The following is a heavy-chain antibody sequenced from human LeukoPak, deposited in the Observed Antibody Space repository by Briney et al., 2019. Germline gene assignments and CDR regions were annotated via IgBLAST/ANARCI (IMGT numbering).Heavy chain of an antibody. CDR1: GVTFSSCS. V-gene: IGHV3-21*01. Sequence: GGSLRLSCAASGVTFSSCSMNWVRQAPGKGREWDSSISSSSSYIYYADSVKGRFTISRDYAKNSLYLQMNSLRAEDTAVYYCARDLTFDIWGQGTMVTVSS. CDR3: ARDLTFDI. CDR2: ISSSSSYI. J-gene: IGHJ3*02.